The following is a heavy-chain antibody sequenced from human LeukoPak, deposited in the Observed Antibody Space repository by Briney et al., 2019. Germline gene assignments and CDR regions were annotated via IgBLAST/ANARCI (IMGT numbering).Heavy chain of an antibody. J-gene: IGHJ4*02. V-gene: IGHV3-23*01. CDR2: IRGTGTTT. D-gene: IGHD6-19*01. CDR3: AKVSWLGTLPSYHFDS. CDR1: GFTFSDHA. Sequence: GGSLRLSCAASGFTFSDHAMSWVRQAPGKGLEWVSAIRGTGTTTFYAASVEGRFTISRDNSKNTADLQMNSLRAEDTAVYYCAKVSWLGTLPSYHFDSWGQGTQVTVSS.